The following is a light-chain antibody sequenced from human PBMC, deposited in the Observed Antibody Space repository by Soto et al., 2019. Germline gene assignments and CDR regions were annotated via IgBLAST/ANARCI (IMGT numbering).Light chain of an antibody. V-gene: IGLV2-14*01. CDR1: SSDVGGYNY. J-gene: IGLJ1*01. CDR3: SSYRTGGPFV. CDR2: EVS. Sequence: SALAXPASVSGSPGQSIAISFTGTSSDVGGYNYVSWYQQLPGKAPKLLISEVSNRPSGVSHRFSGSKSGNTASLTISGLQAEDEADYYCSSYRTGGPFVFGTGTKVTVL.